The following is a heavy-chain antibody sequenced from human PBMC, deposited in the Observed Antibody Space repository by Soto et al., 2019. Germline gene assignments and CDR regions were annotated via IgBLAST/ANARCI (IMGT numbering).Heavy chain of an antibody. CDR3: AKEDPSGRYSLDY. Sequence: HPGGSLSLSCEASGFTFSGYGMHWVRPAPGKGMEWVEVISYYGNNEYYEDAVKGRITITRDNSKNTLYLKMNSLRIDDTAVYFCAKEDPSGRYSLDYWGQGSQVTVSS. V-gene: IGHV3-30*18. D-gene: IGHD1-26*01. J-gene: IGHJ4*02. CDR2: ISYYGNNE. CDR1: GFTFSGYG.